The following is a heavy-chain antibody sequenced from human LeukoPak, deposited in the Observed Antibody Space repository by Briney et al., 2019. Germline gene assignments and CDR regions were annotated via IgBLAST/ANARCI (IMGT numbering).Heavy chain of an antibody. CDR3: AKDRRPVYYDFWSGYGY. CDR2: ISYDGSNK. D-gene: IGHD3-3*01. Sequence: GRSLRLYCAASGFTFSSYGMHWVRQAPGKGLEWVAVISYDGSNKYYADSVKGRFTISRDNSKNTLYLQMNSLRAEDTAVYYCAKDRRPVYYDFWSGYGYWGQGTLVTVSS. V-gene: IGHV3-30*18. CDR1: GFTFSSYG. J-gene: IGHJ4*02.